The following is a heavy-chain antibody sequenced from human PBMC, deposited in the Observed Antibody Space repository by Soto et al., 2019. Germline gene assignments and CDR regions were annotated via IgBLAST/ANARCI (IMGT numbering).Heavy chain of an antibody. CDR1: GGSISSGDYY. J-gene: IGHJ2*01. D-gene: IGHD4-17*01. V-gene: IGHV4-30-4*01. CDR2: IYYSGST. CDR3: ARGREGLRWWSWYFDL. Sequence: QVQLQESGPGLVKPSQTLSLTCTVSGGSISSGDYYWSWIRQPPGKGLEWIGYIYYSGSTYYNPSLKSRVTISVDTSKNQFSLKLSSVTAADTAVYYCARGREGLRWWSWYFDLWGRGTLVTVSS.